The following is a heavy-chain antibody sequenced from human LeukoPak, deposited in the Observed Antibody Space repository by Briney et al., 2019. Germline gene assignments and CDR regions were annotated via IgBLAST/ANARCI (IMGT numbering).Heavy chain of an antibody. D-gene: IGHD3-10*01. CDR1: GFTFSSYG. J-gene: IGHJ1*01. CDR3: VKPYYYSSGSLN. CDR2: ISGSGGST. Sequence: PGGSLRLSCAASGFTFSSYGMSWVRQAPGKGLEWVSAISGSGGSTYYADSVKGRFTISRDNSKNSLYLQVNGLRAEDAAMYYCVKPYYYSSGSLNWGQGTLVTVSS. V-gene: IGHV3-23*01.